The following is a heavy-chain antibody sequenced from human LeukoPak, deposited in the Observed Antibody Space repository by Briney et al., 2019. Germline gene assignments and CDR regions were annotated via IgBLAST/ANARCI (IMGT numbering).Heavy chain of an antibody. CDR2: IYYSGST. J-gene: IGHJ4*02. V-gene: IGHV4-59*01. CDR1: GGSICSYY. Sequence: SETLSLTCTVSGGSICSYYWGWIRQPPGKGLEWIGYIYYSGSTNYNPSLKSRVTISVDTSKNQFSLKLSSVTAADTAVYYCARENYFDYWGQGTLVIVSS. CDR3: ARENYFDY.